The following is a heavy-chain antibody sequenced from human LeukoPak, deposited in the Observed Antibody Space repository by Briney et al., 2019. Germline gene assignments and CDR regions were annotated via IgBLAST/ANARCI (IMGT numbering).Heavy chain of an antibody. Sequence: GGSLRLSCAASGFTFSSYEMHWVRQPPGKGLEWVSYISSSDSTIYYADSVKGRFTTSRDNAKNSLYLQMNSLRAEDTALYYCAINGGGDSGYGNFDYWGQGTLVTVSS. CDR3: AINGGGDSGYGNFDY. D-gene: IGHD5-12*01. CDR1: GFTFSSYE. J-gene: IGHJ4*02. V-gene: IGHV3-48*03. CDR2: ISSSDSTI.